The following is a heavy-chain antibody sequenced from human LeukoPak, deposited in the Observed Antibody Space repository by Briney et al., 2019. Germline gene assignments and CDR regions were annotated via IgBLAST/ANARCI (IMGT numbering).Heavy chain of an antibody. D-gene: IGHD4-11*01. CDR2: IDTSTGKP. Sequence: GASVKVSCKASGYTFTTYPINWVRQAPGQGLEWMGWIDTSTGKPTYAQGFTEQFVFSLDASVSTAYLQISSLKAEDTAVYYCARDNYGAEEGIGSSLVWLDPWGQGARVTVSS. J-gene: IGHJ5*02. V-gene: IGHV7-4-1*02. CDR3: ARDNYGAEEGIGSSLVWLDP. CDR1: GYTFTTYP.